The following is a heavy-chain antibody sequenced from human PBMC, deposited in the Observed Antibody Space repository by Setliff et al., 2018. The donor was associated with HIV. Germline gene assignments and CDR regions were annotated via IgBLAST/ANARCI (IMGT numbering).Heavy chain of an antibody. CDR3: VRAAAGLDI. Sequence: GGSLRFSCAASGFTFSGYWMHWVRQAPGKGLEWVGRTRNKANGYITEYGASVQGRFTISRDNSKDSLSLQMNNLKAEDTAVYYCVRAAAGLDIWSQGIRVTVSS. V-gene: IGHV3-72*01. CDR2: TRNKANGYIT. CDR1: GFTFSGYW. J-gene: IGHJ4*02.